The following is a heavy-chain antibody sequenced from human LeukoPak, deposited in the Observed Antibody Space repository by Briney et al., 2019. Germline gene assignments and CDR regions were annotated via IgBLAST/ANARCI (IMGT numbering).Heavy chain of an antibody. J-gene: IGHJ4*02. CDR3: ARGDYFASGSYSDS. V-gene: IGHV3-7*01. CDR2: MKQDGSQK. D-gene: IGHD3-10*01. Sequence: GGSLRLSCAASGFTFSSFWMSWVRQAPGKGLEWVANMKQDGSQKYYVDSVKGRFTISRDNVQNSLYLQMNSLRAEDTAVYYCARGDYFASGSYSDSWGQGILVTVSS. CDR1: GFTFSSFW.